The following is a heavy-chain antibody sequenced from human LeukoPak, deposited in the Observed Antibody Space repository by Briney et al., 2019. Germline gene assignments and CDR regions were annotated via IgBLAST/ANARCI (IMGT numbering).Heavy chain of an antibody. Sequence: AASVKVSCKASGGTFSSYAISWVRQAPGQGLEWMGRIIPILGIANYAQKFQGRVTNTADKSTSTAYMELSSLRSEDTAVYYCATLTGYLSYWGQGTLVTVSS. D-gene: IGHD3-9*01. J-gene: IGHJ4*02. CDR1: GGTFSSYA. V-gene: IGHV1-69*04. CDR2: IIPILGIA. CDR3: ATLTGYLSY.